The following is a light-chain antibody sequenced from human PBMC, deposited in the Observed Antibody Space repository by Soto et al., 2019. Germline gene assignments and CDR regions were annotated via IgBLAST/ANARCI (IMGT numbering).Light chain of an antibody. CDR3: QQYGSSPLLT. CDR1: QSVSSSY. CDR2: GAS. J-gene: IGKJ4*01. V-gene: IGKV3-20*01. Sequence: EIVLTQSPGTLSLSPGERATLSCRASQSVSSSYLAWYQQKPGQAPRLLIYGASSRATGIPDRFSGSGSGTDFTITISRLEPEDVAVYYCQQYGSSPLLTFGGGTKVEIK.